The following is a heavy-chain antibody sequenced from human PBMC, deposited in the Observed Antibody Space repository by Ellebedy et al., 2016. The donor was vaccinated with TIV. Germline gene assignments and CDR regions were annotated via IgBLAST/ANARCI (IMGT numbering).Heavy chain of an antibody. CDR2: IKQDGSEK. CDR3: ARDLAVGGRPIDY. V-gene: IGHV3-7*03. D-gene: IGHD2-15*01. Sequence: GESLKISCAASGFSFSRHWMTWARQAPGKGLKWVANIKQDGSEKKYADSVRGRFTISRDNARNSLHLQMDSLRVEDTAVYYCARDLAVGGRPIDYWGQGTPVTVSS. J-gene: IGHJ4*02. CDR1: GFSFSRHW.